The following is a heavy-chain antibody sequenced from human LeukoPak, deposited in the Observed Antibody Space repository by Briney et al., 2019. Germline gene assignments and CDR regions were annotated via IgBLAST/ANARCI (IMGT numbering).Heavy chain of an antibody. J-gene: IGHJ4*02. CDR2: FDPEDGET. CDR1: GYTLTELS. V-gene: IGHV1-24*01. D-gene: IGHD3-22*01. Sequence: ASVNVSCKVSGYTLTELSMHWVRQAPGKGLEWMGGFDPEDGETIYAQKFQGRVTMTEDTSTDTAYMELSSLRSEDTAVYYCATDRDSSGYATYWGQGTLVTVSS. CDR3: ATDRDSSGYATY.